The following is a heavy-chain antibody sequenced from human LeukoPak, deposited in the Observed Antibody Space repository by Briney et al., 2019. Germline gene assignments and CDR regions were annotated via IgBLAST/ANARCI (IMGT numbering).Heavy chain of an antibody. V-gene: IGHV1-46*01. CDR2: INPSGGST. D-gene: IGHD6-13*01. J-gene: IGHJ6*02. CDR1: GYTFTSYY. Sequence: GASVTVSCTASGYTFTSYYMHWVRQAPGQGLEWMGIINPSGGSTSYAQKFQGRVTMTRDTSTSTVYMELSSLRSEDTAVYYCARAPGIAAAGRRYYYYGMDVWGQGTTVTVSS. CDR3: ARAPGIAAAGRRYYYYGMDV.